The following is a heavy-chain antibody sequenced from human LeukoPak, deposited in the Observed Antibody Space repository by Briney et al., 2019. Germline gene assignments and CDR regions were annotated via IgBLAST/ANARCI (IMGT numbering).Heavy chain of an antibody. CDR2: IWYDGSNK. V-gene: IGHV3-33*01. D-gene: IGHD6-19*01. J-gene: IGHJ3*02. CDR1: GFTFSSYG. CDR3: ATTTSGWYDAFDI. Sequence: GRSLRLSCAASGFTFSSYGMHWVRQAPGKGLEWVAVIWYDGSNKYYADSVKGRFTISRDNSKNTLYLQMNSLRAEDTAVYYCATTTSGWYDAFDIWGQGTMVTVSS.